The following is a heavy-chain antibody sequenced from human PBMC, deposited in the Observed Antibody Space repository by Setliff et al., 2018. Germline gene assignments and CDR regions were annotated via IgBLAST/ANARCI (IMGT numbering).Heavy chain of an antibody. D-gene: IGHD3-3*01. CDR2: IYDTGYV. Sequence: SETLSLTCTVSRGSISTYAWSWIRHIPGKGLEWVGYIYDTGYVNYNPSLMSRVIISIDMPRKQFSLKLSSVTAADTAMYFCARGGYNSRSGYSAYYYDYWGQGALVTVS. CDR1: RGSISTYA. CDR3: ARGGYNSRSGYSAYYYDY. V-gene: IGHV4-59*03. J-gene: IGHJ4*02.